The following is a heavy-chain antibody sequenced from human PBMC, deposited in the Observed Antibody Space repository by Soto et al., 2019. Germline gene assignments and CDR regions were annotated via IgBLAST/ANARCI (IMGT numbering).Heavy chain of an antibody. Sequence: QVQLQESGPGLVKPSQTLSLTCTVSGGSISSGGYYWSWIRQHPGKGLEWIGYIYYSGSTYYNPSLKSRVTIAVDTSKNQFALKLSSVTAADTAVYYCATAPRGDDVDTAMVFGYWGQGTLVTVSS. CDR3: ATAPRGDDVDTAMVFGY. V-gene: IGHV4-31*03. CDR1: GGSISSGGYY. D-gene: IGHD5-18*01. J-gene: IGHJ4*02. CDR2: IYYSGST.